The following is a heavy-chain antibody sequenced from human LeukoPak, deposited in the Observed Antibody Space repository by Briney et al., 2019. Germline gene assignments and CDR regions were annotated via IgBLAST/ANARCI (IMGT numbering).Heavy chain of an antibody. J-gene: IGHJ3*02. CDR3: ASARKYVVGAFDI. Sequence: SETLSLTCTVSGGSISNYYWSWIRQPAGKGLEWIGRIYTSGTAHYNPSLKSRVTMSVDTSKNQFSLNLSSVTAADTAVYYCASARKYVVGAFDIWGQGTMVTVSS. V-gene: IGHV4-4*07. CDR2: IYTSGTA. CDR1: GGSISNYY. D-gene: IGHD1-14*01.